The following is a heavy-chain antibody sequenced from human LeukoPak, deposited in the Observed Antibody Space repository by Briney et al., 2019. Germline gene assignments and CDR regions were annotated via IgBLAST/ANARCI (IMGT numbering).Heavy chain of an antibody. Sequence: GGSLRLSCAASGFTFSSYGMSWVRQAPGKGLEWVSAISGSGDRTYYADSVKGRFTISRDNSKNTLYLQMNSLRAEDTAVYYCAKGDYDLIYYYYYMDVWGKGTTVTVSS. CDR2: ISGSGDRT. D-gene: IGHD3-16*01. CDR3: AKGDYDLIYYYYYMDV. J-gene: IGHJ6*03. CDR1: GFTFSSYG. V-gene: IGHV3-23*01.